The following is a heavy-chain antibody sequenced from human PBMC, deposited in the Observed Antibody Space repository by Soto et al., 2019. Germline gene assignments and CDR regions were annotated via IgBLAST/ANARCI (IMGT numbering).Heavy chain of an antibody. J-gene: IGHJ4*02. CDR1: GGSISSFY. Sequence: PSETLSLTCTVSGGSISSFYWSWIRQPPGKGLEWIGYIYNSGSTNYNPSLKSRVTISVDTSKNQFSLKLSSVTAADTAVYYCASSTPRLAAAGFDYWGQGTLVTVSS. CDR2: IYNSGST. V-gene: IGHV4-59*01. D-gene: IGHD6-13*01. CDR3: ASSTPRLAAAGFDY.